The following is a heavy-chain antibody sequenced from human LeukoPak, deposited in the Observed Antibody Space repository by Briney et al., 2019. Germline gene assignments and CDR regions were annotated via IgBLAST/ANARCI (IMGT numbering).Heavy chain of an antibody. CDR3: ARATSNGYYYYYGMDV. V-gene: IGHV4-61*08. D-gene: IGHD2-8*01. Sequence: SETLSLTCTVSGGSISSGGYYWSWIRQHPGKGLEWIGYIYYSGSTYYNPSLKSRVTISVDTSKNQFSLKLSSVTAADTAVYYCARATSNGYYYYYGMDVWGQGTTVTVSS. J-gene: IGHJ6*02. CDR2: IYYSGST. CDR1: GGSISSGGYY.